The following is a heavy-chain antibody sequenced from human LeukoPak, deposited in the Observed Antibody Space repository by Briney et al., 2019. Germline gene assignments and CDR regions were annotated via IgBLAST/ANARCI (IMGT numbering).Heavy chain of an antibody. J-gene: IGHJ6*03. CDR1: GFTFDDYA. Sequence: GGSLRLSCAASGFTFDDYAMHWVRQAPGKGLEWVSGISWNSGSIGYADSVKGRFTISRDNAKSSLYLQMNSLRAEDMALYYCAKDSGSSWTSYMDVWGKGTTVTVSS. CDR3: AKDSGSSWTSYMDV. CDR2: ISWNSGSI. V-gene: IGHV3-9*03. D-gene: IGHD6-13*01.